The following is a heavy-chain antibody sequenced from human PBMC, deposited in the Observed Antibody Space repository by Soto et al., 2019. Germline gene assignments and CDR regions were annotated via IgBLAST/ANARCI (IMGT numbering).Heavy chain of an antibody. CDR1: GFTFSTYS. J-gene: IGHJ3*02. D-gene: IGHD3-22*01. CDR2: IISTSGSI. V-gene: IGHV3-48*02. CDR3: ARGDYYDSSGPFSDAFDI. Sequence: PGGSLRLSCAASGFTFSTYSLNWVRQAPGKGLEWISYIISTSGSIYYTDSVKGRFTISRDNAKNLLYLQMNSLRDEDTAVYYCARGDYYDSSGPFSDAFDIWGQGTMVTVSS.